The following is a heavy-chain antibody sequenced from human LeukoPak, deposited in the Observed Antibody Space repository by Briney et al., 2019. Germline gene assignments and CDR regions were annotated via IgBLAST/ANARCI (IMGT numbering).Heavy chain of an antibody. CDR3: ARDGDSGYYFSYFDY. J-gene: IGHJ4*02. V-gene: IGHV3-53*05. Sequence: PGGSLRLSCAASGFTVSSNYMSWVRQAPGKGLEWVSVIYSGGSTYYADSVKGRFTISRDNSKNTLYVQMNSLRTEDTAVYYCARDGDSGYYFSYFDYWGQGTLVTVSS. D-gene: IGHD3-22*01. CDR2: IYSGGST. CDR1: GFTVSSNY.